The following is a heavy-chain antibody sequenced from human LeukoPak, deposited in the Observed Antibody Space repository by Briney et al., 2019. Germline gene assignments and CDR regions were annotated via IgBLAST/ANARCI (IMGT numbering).Heavy chain of an antibody. Sequence: GASVKVSCKTSGYTFTTYTIHWVRQAPGQGLEWMGWINGGNGNTKYSQKFQGRVTITRDTSASTAYMEVSSLRSEDTAVYYCTRTEWELPFDYWGQGTLVTASS. V-gene: IGHV1-3*01. CDR1: GYTFTTYT. D-gene: IGHD1-26*01. CDR2: INGGNGNT. CDR3: TRTEWELPFDY. J-gene: IGHJ4*02.